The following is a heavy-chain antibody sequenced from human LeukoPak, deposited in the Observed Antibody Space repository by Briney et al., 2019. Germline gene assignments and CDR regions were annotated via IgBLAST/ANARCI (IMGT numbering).Heavy chain of an antibody. CDR1: GGSISSYY. J-gene: IGHJ4*02. CDR2: MYYSGST. Sequence: SETLSLTCTVSGGSISSYYWSWIRQPPGKGLEWIGYMYYSGSTNYNPSLKSRVTISVDTSKNQFSLKLSSVTAADTAVYYCARQARYCGGGSCFDYWGQGTLVTVSS. V-gene: IGHV4-59*08. D-gene: IGHD2-15*01. CDR3: ARQARYCGGGSCFDY.